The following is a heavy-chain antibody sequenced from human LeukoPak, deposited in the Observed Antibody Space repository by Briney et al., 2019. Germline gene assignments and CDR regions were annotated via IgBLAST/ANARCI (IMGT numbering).Heavy chain of an antibody. CDR2: ISGSGGST. Sequence: PGGSLRLSCATSGFTFSSYAMSWVRQAPGKGLEWVSAISGSGGSTYYANSVKGRFTISRDNSKNTLYLQMNSLRAEDTAVYYCAKDGYCSSTSCYGGMGTDRDYYYYYYMDVWGKGTTVTISS. J-gene: IGHJ6*03. V-gene: IGHV3-23*01. CDR1: GFTFSSYA. CDR3: AKDGYCSSTSCYGGMGTDRDYYYYYYMDV. D-gene: IGHD2-2*03.